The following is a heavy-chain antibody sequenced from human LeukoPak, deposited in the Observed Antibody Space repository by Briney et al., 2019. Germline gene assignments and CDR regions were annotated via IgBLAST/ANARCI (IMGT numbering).Heavy chain of an antibody. J-gene: IGHJ4*02. D-gene: IGHD3-22*01. Sequence: RASETLSLTCTVSGGSVSSGSYYWSWIRQPPGKGLEWIGYIYYSGSTNYNPSLKSRVTISVDTSKNQFSLKLSSVTAADTAVYYCARGLRDSSGYYLFYYFDYWGQGTLVTVSS. V-gene: IGHV4-61*01. CDR1: GGSVSSGSYY. CDR3: ARGLRDSSGYYLFYYFDY. CDR2: IYYSGST.